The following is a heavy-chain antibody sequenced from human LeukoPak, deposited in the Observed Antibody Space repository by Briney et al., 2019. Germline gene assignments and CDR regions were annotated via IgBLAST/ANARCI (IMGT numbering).Heavy chain of an antibody. V-gene: IGHV1-24*01. D-gene: IGHD6-13*01. CDR1: GYTLTELS. CDR3: ARDGSSSWYLRSPFDY. Sequence: ASVKVSCKVSGYTLTELSMHWVRQAPGKGLEWMGGFDPEDGETIYAQKFQGRVTITRDTSASTAYMELSSLRSEDTAVYYCARDGSSSWYLRSPFDYWGQGTLVTVSS. CDR2: FDPEDGET. J-gene: IGHJ4*02.